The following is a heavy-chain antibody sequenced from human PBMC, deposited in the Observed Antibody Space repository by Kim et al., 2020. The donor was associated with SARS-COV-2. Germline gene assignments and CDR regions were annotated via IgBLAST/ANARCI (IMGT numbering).Heavy chain of an antibody. CDR3: ARGVLTGTTGY. V-gene: IGHV1-2*02. CDR2: T. Sequence: TNYAQKFQGRVTMTRDTSISTAYMELSRLRSDDTAVYYCARGVLTGTTGYWGQGTLVTVSS. D-gene: IGHD1-7*01. J-gene: IGHJ4*02.